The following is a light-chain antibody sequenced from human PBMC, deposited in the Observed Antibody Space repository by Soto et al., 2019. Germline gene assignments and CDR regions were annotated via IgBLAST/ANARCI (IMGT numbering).Light chain of an antibody. CDR1: QSVLYSSNNKNY. CDR2: WAS. CDR3: QQYYNTPFT. Sequence: DIVMTQSPDSLAVSLGERATINCKSSQSVLYSSNNKNYLAWYQQKPGQPPKLIIYWASTRESGVPDRFSGSGSGTDFTLTISSLQAEDVAVYYCQQYYNTPFTFGPGTKVDIK. V-gene: IGKV4-1*01. J-gene: IGKJ3*01.